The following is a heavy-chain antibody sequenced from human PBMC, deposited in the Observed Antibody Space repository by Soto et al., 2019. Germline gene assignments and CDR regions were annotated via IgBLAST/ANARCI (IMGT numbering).Heavy chain of an antibody. Sequence: AAVTVSRKDSGYNCNSYGISGVRQAPGQGLEWMGWISAYNGNTNYAQKLQGRVTMTTDTSTSTAYMELRSLRSDDTAVDYCARGTQSGWSIYWGQGTRVTV. V-gene: IGHV1-18*01. D-gene: IGHD6-19*01. J-gene: IGHJ4*02. CDR3: ARGTQSGWSIY. CDR1: GYNCNSYG. CDR2: ISAYNGNT.